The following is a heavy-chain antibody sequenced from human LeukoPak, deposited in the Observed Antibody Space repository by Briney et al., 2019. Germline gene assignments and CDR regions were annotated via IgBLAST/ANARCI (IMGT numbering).Heavy chain of an antibody. CDR3: ARHLGTAMVSPLGY. D-gene: IGHD5-18*01. J-gene: IGHJ4*02. CDR1: GYSFTTYW. Sequence: GESLQISCKGPGYSFTTYWIAWVRQMPGKGLEWMGFIHPGDSDTRYSPSFQGQVTISADKSISTAYLQWSSLKASDTAMYYCARHLGTAMVSPLGYWGQGTLVTVSS. CDR2: IHPGDSDT. V-gene: IGHV5-51*01.